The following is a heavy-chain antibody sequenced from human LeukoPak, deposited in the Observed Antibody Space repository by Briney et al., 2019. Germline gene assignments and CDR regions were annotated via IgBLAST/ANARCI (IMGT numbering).Heavy chain of an antibody. CDR2: INPSGGST. D-gene: IGHD6-13*01. Sequence: ASVKVSCKASGYTFTSYYMHWVRQAPGQGLEWMGIINPSGGSTSYAQKFQGRVTMTRDTSTSTVYMELSSLRSEDTAVYYCASSVRSPLGVAASGFFDYWGQGTLVTVSS. CDR1: GYTFTSYY. J-gene: IGHJ4*02. CDR3: ASSVRSPLGVAASGFFDY. V-gene: IGHV1-46*01.